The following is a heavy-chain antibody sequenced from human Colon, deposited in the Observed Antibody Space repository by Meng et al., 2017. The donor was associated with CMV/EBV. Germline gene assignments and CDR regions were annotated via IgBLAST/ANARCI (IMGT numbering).Heavy chain of an antibody. D-gene: IGHD6-6*01. J-gene: IGHJ4*02. CDR3: TPAIAALPDFDY. CDR1: GFTFSSYN. Sequence: GESLKISCAASGFTFSSYNMNWVRQAPGKGLEWVSSISSSSSYIFYADSVKGRFTISRDNAKNSLYLQMNSLRAEDTAVYYCTPAIAALPDFDYWGQGTLVTVSS. CDR2: ISSSSSYI. V-gene: IGHV3-21*01.